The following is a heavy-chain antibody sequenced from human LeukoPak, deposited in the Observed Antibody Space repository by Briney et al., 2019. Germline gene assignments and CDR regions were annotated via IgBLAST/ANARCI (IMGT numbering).Heavy chain of an antibody. J-gene: IGHJ3*02. D-gene: IGHD3-10*01. CDR3: ARLVRGVIITLDAFDI. CDR2: ISSSSSYI. Sequence: PGGSLRLSCAASGFTFSSYEMNWVRQAPGKGLEWVSSISSSSSYIYYADSVKGRFTISRDNAKNSLYLQMNSLRAEDTAVYYCARLVRGVIITLDAFDIWGQGTMVTVSS. V-gene: IGHV3-21*01. CDR1: GFTFSSYE.